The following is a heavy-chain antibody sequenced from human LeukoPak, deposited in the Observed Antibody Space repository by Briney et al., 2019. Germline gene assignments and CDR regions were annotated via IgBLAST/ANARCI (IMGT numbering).Heavy chain of an antibody. D-gene: IGHD5-18*01. Sequence: GGSLRLSCAASGFTFSDHYMDWARQAPGKGLEWVGRTRNKANSYTTEYAASVKGRFTISRDDSKNSLYLQMNSLKTEDTAVYYCARASRTAMVIDYWGQGTLVTVSS. CDR3: ARASRTAMVIDY. J-gene: IGHJ4*02. CDR1: GFTFSDHY. V-gene: IGHV3-72*01. CDR2: TRNKANSYTT.